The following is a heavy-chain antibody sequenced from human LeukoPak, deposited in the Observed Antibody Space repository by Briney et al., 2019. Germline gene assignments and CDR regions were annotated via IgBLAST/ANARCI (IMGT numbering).Heavy chain of an antibody. D-gene: IGHD6-13*01. CDR3: ARDPSSSWYHSLFDY. V-gene: IGHV3-48*03. CDR2: ISSSGSTI. J-gene: IGHJ4*02. Sequence: GGSLRLSCAASGFTFSSYEMNWVCQAPGKGLEWVSYISSSGSTIYYADSVKGRFTISRDNAKNSLYLQMNSLRAEDTAVYYCARDPSSSWYHSLFDYWGQGTLVTVSS. CDR1: GFTFSSYE.